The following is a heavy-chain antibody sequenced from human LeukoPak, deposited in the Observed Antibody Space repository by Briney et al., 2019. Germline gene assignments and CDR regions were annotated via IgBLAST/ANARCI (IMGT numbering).Heavy chain of an antibody. Sequence: PSETLSLTCTVSGGSISSSSYYWGWIRQPPGKGLEWIGSIYYSGSTYYNPSLKSRVTISVDTSKNQFSLKLSSVTAADTAVYYCARQVCDFCLAQHLNYYYYYMDVWGKGTTVTVSS. J-gene: IGHJ6*03. V-gene: IGHV4-39*01. CDR3: ARQVCDFCLAQHLNYYYYYMDV. CDR1: GGSISSSSYY. D-gene: IGHD3-3*01. CDR2: IYYSGST.